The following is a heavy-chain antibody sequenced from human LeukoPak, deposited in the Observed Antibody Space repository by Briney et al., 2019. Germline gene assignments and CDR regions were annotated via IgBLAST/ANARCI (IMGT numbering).Heavy chain of an antibody. CDR2: IYYSGTT. Sequence: SETLSLTCTVSGDSISGRHLTCVRQPPGKGLEWIGQIYYSGTTHYNPALQSRVTMSLDTSRNQFSLKVTSVPAADKDVDCCAPYYRGVGGRGYWGQGTLVTVSS. J-gene: IGHJ4*02. D-gene: IGHD4-23*01. V-gene: IGHV4-59*11. CDR3: APYYRGVGGRGY. CDR1: GDSISGRH.